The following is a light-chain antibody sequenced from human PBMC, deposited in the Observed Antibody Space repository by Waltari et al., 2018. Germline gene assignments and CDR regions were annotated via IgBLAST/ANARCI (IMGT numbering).Light chain of an antibody. CDR2: EVN. CDR1: SSDVGGYNF. Sequence: QSALTQPASVSGSPGQSITISCTGTSSDVGGYNFFSWYQQHPGKLPNPLIYEVNNRPSGVSNRFSGSKSGNTASLTISGLQAEDEADYYCSSYTRHETGIFGGGTKLTVL. CDR3: SSYTRHETGI. J-gene: IGLJ2*01. V-gene: IGLV2-14*01.